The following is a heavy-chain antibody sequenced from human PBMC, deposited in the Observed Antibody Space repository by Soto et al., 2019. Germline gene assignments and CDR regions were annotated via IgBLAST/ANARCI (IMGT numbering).Heavy chain of an antibody. CDR3: ARGIAASPVDY. CDR1: GYAFTSYR. Sequence: ASGKVACNDSGYAFTSYRISWVRQAPGQGLEWMGWISAYNGNTNYAQKLQGRVTMTTDKSTSTAYMELRSLRSDETAVYYCARGIAASPVDYWGQGTLVTVS. CDR2: ISAYNGNT. D-gene: IGHD6-6*01. J-gene: IGHJ4*02. V-gene: IGHV1-18*04.